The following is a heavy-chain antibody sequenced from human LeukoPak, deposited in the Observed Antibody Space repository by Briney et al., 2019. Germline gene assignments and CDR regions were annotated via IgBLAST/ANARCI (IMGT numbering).Heavy chain of an antibody. CDR2: ANESGGT. CDR3: ARGQGATVPQVGKNWFDP. V-gene: IGHV4-34*01. J-gene: IGHJ5*02. D-gene: IGHD1-26*01. CDR1: IDSFSNYH. Sequence: SETLSLTCAVYIDSFSNYHWNWIRQTPAKGMEWIGEANESGGTNISPSLRSRVILSVDTSKNQFSLKLISVTVADTAIYYCARGQGATVPQVGKNWFDPWGQGTRVTVSS.